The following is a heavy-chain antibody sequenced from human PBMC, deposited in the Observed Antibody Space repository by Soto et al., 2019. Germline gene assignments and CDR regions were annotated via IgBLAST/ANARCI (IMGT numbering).Heavy chain of an antibody. CDR2: IYYSVST. V-gene: IGHV4-59*01. Sequence: SEPLSLTCTVSGASISSFFWTWIRQPPGRGLEWIGNIYYSVSTNYNPSLKNRVTMSVDTSKNQFSLMLTSVTAADTAVDYCERHGGSQSFYNVLDFWGKGTTVPVSP. J-gene: IGHJ6*04. D-gene: IGHD1-1*01. CDR3: ERHGGSQSFYNVLDF. CDR1: GASISSFF.